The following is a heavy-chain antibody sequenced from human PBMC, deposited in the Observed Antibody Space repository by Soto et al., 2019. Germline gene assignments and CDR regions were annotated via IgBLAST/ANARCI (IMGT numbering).Heavy chain of an antibody. V-gene: IGHV3-23*01. J-gene: IGHJ4*02. CDR3: AKSHDYNYGGSGGQSHF. CDR2: VSGGSESI. D-gene: IGHD5-12*01. Sequence: SCVSGGSESIYFADSVKGRFTIFRDNSKNTIYLKMNSLRAEDTAVYHCAKSHDYNYGGSGGQSHFWGQGTLVTGSS.